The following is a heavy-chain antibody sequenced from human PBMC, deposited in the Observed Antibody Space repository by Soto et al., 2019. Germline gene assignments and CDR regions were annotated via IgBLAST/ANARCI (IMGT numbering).Heavy chain of an antibody. CDR1: GVFFSNYH. J-gene: IGHJ6*02. D-gene: IGHD6-6*01. CDR2: ISGGGDST. CDR3: VKYGGAAARPTFYYGLDV. V-gene: IGHV3-23*01. Sequence: EVQLLESGGALVQPGGPLRLSCAASGVFFSNYHMSWVRQSPGKGLQWVAAISGGGDSTYYADSVKGRFTISRDNSENTLWLQMKSLRAGDTAVYYCVKYGGAAARPTFYYGLDVWGQGTTVTVSS.